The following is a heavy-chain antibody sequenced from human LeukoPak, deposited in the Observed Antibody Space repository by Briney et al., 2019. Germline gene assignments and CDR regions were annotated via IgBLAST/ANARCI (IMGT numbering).Heavy chain of an antibody. D-gene: IGHD3-16*01. V-gene: IGHV4-39*01. CDR3: ARGYYDYVWGRGPNWFDP. Sequence: SETLSLTCTVSGGSISSSFYYWGWIRQPPGKGLEWIGSIYYSGSTYYNPSLKSRVTISVDTSKNQFSLKLSSVTAADTAVYYCARGYYDYVWGRGPNWFDPWGQGTLVTVSS. J-gene: IGHJ5*02. CDR1: GGSISSSFYY. CDR2: IYYSGST.